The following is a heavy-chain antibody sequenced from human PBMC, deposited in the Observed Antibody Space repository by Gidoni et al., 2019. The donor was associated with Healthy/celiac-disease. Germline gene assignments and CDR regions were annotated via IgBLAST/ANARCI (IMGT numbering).Heavy chain of an antibody. CDR2: IYGGCST. CDR3: ARDSRFGESLQSVYYYYGMDG. D-gene: IGHD3-10*01. Sequence: EVQLVESGGGLVQHGGSLSLSCAASGFTVSINYLGWVRQAPGKGREWGSVIYGGCSTEYADSGKGLFTIYRDNSQNTLYLQMNSLRAEDTAVYYCARDSRFGESLQSVYYYYGMDGWGQGTTVTVSS. J-gene: IGHJ6*02. CDR1: GFTVSINY. V-gene: IGHV3-66*02.